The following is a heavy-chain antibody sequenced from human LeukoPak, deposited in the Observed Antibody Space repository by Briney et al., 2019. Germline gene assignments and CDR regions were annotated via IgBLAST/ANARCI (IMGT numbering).Heavy chain of an antibody. Sequence: PSETLSLACAVYGGSFSGYYWSWIRQPPGKGLEWIGEINHSGSTNYNPSLKSRVTISVDTSKNQFSLKLSSVTAADTAVYYCARTGAVTAIFDYWGQGTLVTVSS. V-gene: IGHV4-34*01. CDR1: GGSFSGYY. D-gene: IGHD2-21*02. CDR2: INHSGST. J-gene: IGHJ4*02. CDR3: ARTGAVTAIFDY.